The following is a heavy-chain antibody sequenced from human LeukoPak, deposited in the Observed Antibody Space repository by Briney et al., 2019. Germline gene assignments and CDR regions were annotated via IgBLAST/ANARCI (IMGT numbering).Heavy chain of an antibody. V-gene: IGHV1-46*01. Sequence: GASVKVSCKAPGYTFTSYGISWVRQAPGQGLEWMGIINPSGGSTSYAQKFQGRVTMTRDTSTSTVYMELSSLRSEDTAVYYCARAITIFGVAPDAFDIWGQGTMVTVSS. CDR1: GYTFTSYG. J-gene: IGHJ3*02. CDR3: ARAITIFGVAPDAFDI. CDR2: INPSGGST. D-gene: IGHD3-3*01.